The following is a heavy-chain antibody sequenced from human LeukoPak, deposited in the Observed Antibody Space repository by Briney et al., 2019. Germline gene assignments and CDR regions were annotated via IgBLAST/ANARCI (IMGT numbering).Heavy chain of an antibody. Sequence: PSETLCLSCAVSGGSISNYYWNWIRQPPGKGLEWIGYIYYSGSTNYNPSLMSRVTISVDTSKNQFSLKLSSVTAADTAVYYCARDRYYDSGSYYKGGQGTRVTVS. J-gene: IGHJ4*02. CDR2: IYYSGST. CDR1: GGSISNYY. V-gene: IGHV4-59*01. D-gene: IGHD3-10*01. CDR3: ARDRYYDSGSYYK.